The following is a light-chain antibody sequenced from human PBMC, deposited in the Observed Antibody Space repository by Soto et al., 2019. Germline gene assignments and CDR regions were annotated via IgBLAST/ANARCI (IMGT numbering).Light chain of an antibody. CDR2: EVT. J-gene: IGLJ1*01. V-gene: IGLV2-14*01. CDR1: FSDVGGYDY. CDR3: SSHTRGSTRV. Sequence: SVVTQPGSVSRSPGQSIAISCTGTFSDVGGYDYVSWYQQHPDKAPKLMIYEVTKRPSGVSNRFSGSKSGNTASLTISGLQPEDEADYYCSSHTRGSTRVFGSGTKVTVL.